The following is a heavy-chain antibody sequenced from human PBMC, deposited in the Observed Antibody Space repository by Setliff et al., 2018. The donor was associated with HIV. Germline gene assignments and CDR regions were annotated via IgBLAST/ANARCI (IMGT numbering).Heavy chain of an antibody. CDR1: GGSISSGGYY. V-gene: IGHV4-31*03. J-gene: IGHJ6*03. CDR3: ARGLVVVTDSDYDTNYYYYYYMDV. D-gene: IGHD5-12*01. Sequence: SETLSLTCTVSGGSISSGGYYWSWIRQHPGKGLEWMGYIYYSGSTYYNPSLKSRVTITIDTSKNQFSLKLSSVTAASTAVYYCARGLVVVTDSDYDTNYYYYYYMDVWGKGTTVTVSS. CDR2: IYYSGST.